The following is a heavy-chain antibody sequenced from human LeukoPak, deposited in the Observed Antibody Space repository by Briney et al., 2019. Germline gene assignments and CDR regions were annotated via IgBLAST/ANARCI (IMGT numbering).Heavy chain of an antibody. CDR3: ARDLAGGYSYGSDY. J-gene: IGHJ4*02. Sequence: ASVKVSCKASGYTFTGYYMHWLRQAPGQGLEWMGWINPNSGGTNYAQKFQGRVTMTRDTSISTSYMELSRLRSDDTAVYYCARDLAGGYSYGSDYWGQGTLVTVSS. D-gene: IGHD5-18*01. CDR1: GYTFTGYY. V-gene: IGHV1-2*02. CDR2: INPNSGGT.